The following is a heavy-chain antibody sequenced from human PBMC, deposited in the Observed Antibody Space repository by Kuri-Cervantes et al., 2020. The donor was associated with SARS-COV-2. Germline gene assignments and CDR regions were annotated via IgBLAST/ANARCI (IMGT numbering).Heavy chain of an antibody. CDR2: INHSGST. CDR1: GGSFSGYY. Sequence: ESLKISCAVYGGSFSGYYWSWIRQPPGKGLEWIGEINHSGSTNYNPSLKSRVTISVDTSKNQFSLKLSSVTAADTAVYYCARGRVLYYYMDVWGQGTTVTVSS. V-gene: IGHV4-34*01. D-gene: IGHD2-8*01. CDR3: ARGRVLYYYMDV. J-gene: IGHJ6*03.